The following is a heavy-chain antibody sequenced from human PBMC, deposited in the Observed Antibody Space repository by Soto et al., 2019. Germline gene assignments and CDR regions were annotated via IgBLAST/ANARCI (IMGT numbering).Heavy chain of an antibody. V-gene: IGHV3-53*01. D-gene: IGHD3-22*01. CDR1: GFTVSSNY. J-gene: IGHJ1*01. Sequence: EVQLVESGGGLIQPGGSLRLSCAASGFTVSSNYMSWVRQAPGKGLEWVSVIYSGGSTYYADSVKGRFSISRDNSTNTLYLQMNSLRAAEPAVYYCARDRVESGYPEYFQHWGQGTLVTVSS. CDR3: ARDRVESGYPEYFQH. CDR2: IYSGGST.